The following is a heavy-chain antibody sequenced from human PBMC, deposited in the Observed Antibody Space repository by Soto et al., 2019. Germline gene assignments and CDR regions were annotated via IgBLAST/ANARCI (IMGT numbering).Heavy chain of an antibody. V-gene: IGHV4-30-4*01. CDR3: ARDRSSPRSQLLHYHYYYGMDV. Sequence: SETLSLTCTVSGGSISSGDYYWSWIRQPPGKGLEWIGYIYYSGSTYYNPSLKSRVTISVDTSKNQFSLKLSSVTAADTAVYFCARDRSSPRSQLLHYHYYYGMDVWGQGTTVTVSS. CDR1: GGSISSGDYY. J-gene: IGHJ6*02. D-gene: IGHD2-2*01. CDR2: IYYSGST.